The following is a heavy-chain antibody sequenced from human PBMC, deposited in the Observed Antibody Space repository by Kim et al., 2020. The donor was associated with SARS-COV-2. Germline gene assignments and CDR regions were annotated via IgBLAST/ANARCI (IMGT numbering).Heavy chain of an antibody. CDR3: ARHNYMDV. Sequence: SETLSLTCTVSGYSIRTHHYWGWIRQPPGKGLEWIGSIYHSGDTFYNSSLTSRLTISVDTSKNQFSLKLSSVTAADTPVYYCARHNYMDVWGQGTTVTVSS. CDR1: GYSIRTHHY. CDR2: IYHSGDT. J-gene: IGHJ6*03. V-gene: IGHV4-38-2*02.